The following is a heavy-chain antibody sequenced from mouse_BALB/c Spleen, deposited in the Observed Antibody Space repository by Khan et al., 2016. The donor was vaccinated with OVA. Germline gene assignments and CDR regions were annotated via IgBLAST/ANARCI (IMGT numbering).Heavy chain of an antibody. V-gene: IGHV2-6-5*01. Sequence: QVQLQQSGPGLVAPSQNLSITCTVSGFSLSDYGVSWIRQPPGKGLEWLGVIWGGGSTYYNSDLKSRLSISKDNSKSQVFLKMSSLQSDDTAMFYCAKGVWSYYYTLDYWGQGTSVTVSS. CDR2: IWGGGST. CDR3: AKGVWSYYYTLDY. J-gene: IGHJ4*01. CDR1: GFSLSDYG.